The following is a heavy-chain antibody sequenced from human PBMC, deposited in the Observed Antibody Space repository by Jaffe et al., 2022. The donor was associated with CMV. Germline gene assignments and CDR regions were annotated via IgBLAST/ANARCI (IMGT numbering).Heavy chain of an antibody. CDR3: AREIKWELLRGSGGYFDY. J-gene: IGHJ4*02. D-gene: IGHD1-26*01. CDR1: GFTFDDYA. V-gene: IGHV3-9*01. Sequence: EVQLVESGGGLVQPGRSLRLSCAASGFTFDDYAMHWVRQAPGKGLEWVSGISWNSGSIGYADSVKGRFTISRDNAKNSLYLQMNSLRAEDTALYYCAREIKWELLRGSGGYFDYWGQGTLVTVSS. CDR2: ISWNSGSI.